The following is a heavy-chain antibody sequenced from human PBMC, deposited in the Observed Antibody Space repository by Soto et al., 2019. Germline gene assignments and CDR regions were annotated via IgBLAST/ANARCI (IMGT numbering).Heavy chain of an antibody. V-gene: IGHV1-18*01. D-gene: IGHD3-22*01. J-gene: IGHJ4*02. CDR3: ARDEAYYDSSGYPRAPFDY. CDR2: ISAYNGDT. Sequence: QVQLVQSGPEVKKPGASVKVSCKAAGYTSSNYGVSWVRQAPGQGLEWMAWISAYNGDTNYAQKLQSRVTVTTDTSTNTAFMELKSLRSDDTAVYYCARDEAYYDSSGYPRAPFDYWGQGTLVTVSS. CDR1: GYTSSNYG.